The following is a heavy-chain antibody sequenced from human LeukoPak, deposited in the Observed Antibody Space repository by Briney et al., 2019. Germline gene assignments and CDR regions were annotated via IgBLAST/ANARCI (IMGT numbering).Heavy chain of an antibody. J-gene: IGHJ6*04. Sequence: GGSLRLSCTASEFTFGDYAISWARQAPGKGLEWLGFIRSKDNDGTTDYAASVKGRFIISRDDSKSVAYLEMNDLKIEDTAVYYCTRDRWGGGYISRGMDVWGKGTTVTISS. V-gene: IGHV3-49*04. D-gene: IGHD5-12*01. CDR2: IRSKDNDGTT. CDR3: TRDRWGGGYISRGMDV. CDR1: EFTFGDYA.